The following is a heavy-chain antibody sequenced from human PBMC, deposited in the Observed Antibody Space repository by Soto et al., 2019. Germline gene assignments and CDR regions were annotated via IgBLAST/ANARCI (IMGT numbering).Heavy chain of an antibody. CDR1: GFTFSSYS. D-gene: IGHD3-22*01. CDR3: ARRISMIGYGMDV. V-gene: IGHV3-48*02. Sequence: EVQLVESGGGLVQPGGSLRLSCAASGFTFSSYSMNWVRQAPGKGLAWISYISSSSSTIFYADSVKGRFTISRDSAKNSLYLQMNSLRDEDTAVYFCARRISMIGYGMDVWGQGTTVTVSS. J-gene: IGHJ6*02. CDR2: ISSSSSTI.